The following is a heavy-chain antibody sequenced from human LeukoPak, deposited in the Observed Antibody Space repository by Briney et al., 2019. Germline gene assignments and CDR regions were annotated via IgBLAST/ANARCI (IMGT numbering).Heavy chain of an antibody. Sequence: ASVKVSCKASGYTFTSYGISWVRQAPGQGLEWMGWISAYNGNANYAQKLQGRVTMTTDTSTCTAYMELRSLRSDDTAVYYCAREMRDYDFWSGYLDYWGQGTLVTVSS. CDR2: ISAYNGNA. CDR1: GYTFTSYG. CDR3: AREMRDYDFWSGYLDY. V-gene: IGHV1-18*01. J-gene: IGHJ4*02. D-gene: IGHD3-3*01.